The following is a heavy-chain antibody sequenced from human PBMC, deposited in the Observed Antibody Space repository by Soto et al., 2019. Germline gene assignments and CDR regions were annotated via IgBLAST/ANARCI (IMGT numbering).Heavy chain of an antibody. D-gene: IGHD6-13*01. CDR2: IYRSGGT. CDR1: GGSISTYY. V-gene: IGHV4-4*07. CDR3: ARGAAAGVDYGMDV. Sequence: QVRLRESGPGLVRPSETLSLTCSVSGGSISTYYWSWIRQPAGKGLAWIGRIYRSGGTNFNPSLMSRVSMSVDTSKNQFSLKLSSVVAADTAVYYCARGAAAGVDYGMDVWGQGTTVTVS. J-gene: IGHJ6*02.